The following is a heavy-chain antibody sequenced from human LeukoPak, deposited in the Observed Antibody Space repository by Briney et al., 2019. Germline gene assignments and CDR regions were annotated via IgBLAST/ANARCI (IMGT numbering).Heavy chain of an antibody. CDR2: ITGSGGST. Sequence: GGSLRLSCAASGFTFTTYAMSWVRQAPGKGLEWVSAITGSGGSTYYADSVKGRFTISRDNSKNTLYVQMNSLRAEDTAVYYCAKQGPSAGYFDYWGQGTLVTVSS. V-gene: IGHV3-23*01. CDR3: AKQGPSAGYFDY. D-gene: IGHD6-25*01. J-gene: IGHJ4*02. CDR1: GFTFTTYA.